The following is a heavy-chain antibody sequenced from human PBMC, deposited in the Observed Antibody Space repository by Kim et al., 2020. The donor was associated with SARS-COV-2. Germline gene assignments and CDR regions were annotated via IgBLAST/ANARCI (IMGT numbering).Heavy chain of an antibody. CDR3: ARDTASVSSYNGEFDY. Sequence: DSVEGQFTTSRDTAKNTLFLQMNSLRAEDTAVCYCARDTASVSSYNGEFDYWGQGTLVTVSS. V-gene: IGHV3-74*01. J-gene: IGHJ4*02. D-gene: IGHD3-10*01.